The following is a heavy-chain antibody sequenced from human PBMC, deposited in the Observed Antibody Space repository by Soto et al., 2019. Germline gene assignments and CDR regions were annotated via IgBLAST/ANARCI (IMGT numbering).Heavy chain of an antibody. CDR1: GFSLRTSGVG. CDR3: AKSGSSGWYGWFDP. Sequence: SGPTLVNPTQTLTLTCIFSGFSLRTSGVGVGWIRQPPGKALEWLGFIYWSDDKRYSPSLKSRLTITKDTSKSQVVLTMTNMDPVDTATYYCAKSGSSGWYGWFDPWGQGTLVTVSS. D-gene: IGHD6-19*01. J-gene: IGHJ5*02. CDR2: IYWSDDK. V-gene: IGHV2-5*01.